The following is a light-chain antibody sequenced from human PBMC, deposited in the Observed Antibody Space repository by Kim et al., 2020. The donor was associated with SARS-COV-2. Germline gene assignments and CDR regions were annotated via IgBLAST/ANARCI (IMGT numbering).Light chain of an antibody. CDR3: QQYGNSPQT. J-gene: IGKJ1*01. CDR2: GAS. V-gene: IGKV3-20*01. Sequence: EIVLTQSPGTLSLSPGERATLSCRASQSVSSSYLAWYQQKPGQAPRLLIYGASSRATGIPDRFSGSGSGTDFILTISRLEPEDFAVYYCQQYGNSPQTFGQGTKLEI. CDR1: QSVSSSY.